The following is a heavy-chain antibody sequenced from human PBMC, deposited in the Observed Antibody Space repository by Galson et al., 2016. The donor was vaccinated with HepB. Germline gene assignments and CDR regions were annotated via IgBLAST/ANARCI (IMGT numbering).Heavy chain of an antibody. CDR2: IYQSGST. J-gene: IGHJ4*02. D-gene: IGHD3-10*01. Sequence: SETLSLTCAVSGGSISNYRWWSWVRQPPGKGLEWLGEIYQSGSTNYNPSLENRVTISVDKSKNQFSLKLTSVTAADTAVYFCARRSDDPYGSGSLDYWGPGMLVTVSS. CDR3: ARRSDDPYGSGSLDY. CDR1: GGSISNYRW. V-gene: IGHV4-4*02.